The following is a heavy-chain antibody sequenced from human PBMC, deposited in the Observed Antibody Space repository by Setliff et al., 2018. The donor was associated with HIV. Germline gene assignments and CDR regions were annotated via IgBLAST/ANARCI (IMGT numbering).Heavy chain of an antibody. CDR2: IYNSAST. V-gene: IGHV4-61*01. CDR1: GGSLSISTDY. CDR3: ARHSPSDY. J-gene: IGHJ4*02. Sequence: PSETLSLTCTVSGGSLSISTDYWTWIRQPPGKGLEWIGYIYNSASTSYNPSLKSRVTISVDTSKNQFSLKLSSVTAADTAVYYCARHSPSDYWGQGTLVTVSS.